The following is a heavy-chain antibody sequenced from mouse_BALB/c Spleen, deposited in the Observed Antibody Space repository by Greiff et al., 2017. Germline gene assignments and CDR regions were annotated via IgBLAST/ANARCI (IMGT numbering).Heavy chain of an antibody. J-gene: IGHJ3*01. CDR3: ARSVLYYYGSSYGFAY. Sequence: EVKLMESGPGLVKPSQSLSLTCTVTGYSITSDYAWNWIRQFPGNKLEWMGYISYSGSTSYNPSLKSRISITRDTSKNQFFLQLNSVTTEDTATYYCARSVLYYYGSSYGFAYWGQGTLVTVSA. CDR1: GYSITSDYA. V-gene: IGHV3-2*02. D-gene: IGHD1-1*01. CDR2: ISYSGST.